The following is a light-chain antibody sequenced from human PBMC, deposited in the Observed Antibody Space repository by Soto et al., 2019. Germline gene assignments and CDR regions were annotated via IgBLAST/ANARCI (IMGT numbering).Light chain of an antibody. Sequence: EIVLTQSPGTLSLSPGESATLSCRSRQSVSSFYLAWYQQKPGQAPRLLIYGASSRAIGIPDRSSGSGSGTDFTLTISRLEPEDFAVYYCQQYGSSPFTFGQGTRLEIK. CDR3: QQYGSSPFT. CDR2: GAS. V-gene: IGKV3-20*01. CDR1: QSVSSFY. J-gene: IGKJ5*01.